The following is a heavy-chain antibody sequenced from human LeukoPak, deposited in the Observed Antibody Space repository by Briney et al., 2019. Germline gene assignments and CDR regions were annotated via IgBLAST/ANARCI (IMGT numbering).Heavy chain of an antibody. CDR3: ARDHQLRYCSGGSCSNAYYYYYGMDV. CDR1: GYTFTSYG. Sequence: ASVKVSCKASGYTFTSYGISWVRQAPGQRLEWMGWINAGNGNTKYSQKFQGRVTITRDTSASTAYMELSSLRSEDTAVYYCARDHQLRYCSGGSCSNAYYYYYGMDVWGQGTTVTVSS. CDR2: INAGNGNT. J-gene: IGHJ6*02. D-gene: IGHD2-15*01. V-gene: IGHV1-3*01.